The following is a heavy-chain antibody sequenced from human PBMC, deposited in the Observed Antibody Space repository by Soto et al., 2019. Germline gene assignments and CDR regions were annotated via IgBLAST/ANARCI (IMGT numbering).Heavy chain of an antibody. CDR1: GFTFDKYA. CDR2: ISTSGGKT. J-gene: IGHJ2*01. D-gene: IGHD4-17*01. V-gene: IGHV3-23*01. Sequence: EVQLLESGGGLVQPGGSLRLSCAASGFTFDKYAMNWVRQAPGKGLEWVSTISTSGGKTYYADSVKGRFPISRRNSKNTLYLQLNILRAEDTAVYYCAKVFYGDSDWYFDLWGRGTLVTVTS. CDR3: AKVFYGDSDWYFDL.